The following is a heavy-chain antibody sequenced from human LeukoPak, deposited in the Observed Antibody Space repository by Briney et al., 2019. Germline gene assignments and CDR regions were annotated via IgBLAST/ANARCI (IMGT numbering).Heavy chain of an antibody. CDR3: TRARYCSGGTCYAEY. Sequence: GESLKISCKGSGYSFTTYWIGWVRQMPGKGLEWMGIIYPGDSDTRYSPSFEGQVTISADKSISTAYLQWSSLKASDTAMYYCTRARYCSGGTCYAEYWGQGTLVTVSS. J-gene: IGHJ4*02. CDR1: GYSFTTYW. D-gene: IGHD2-15*01. V-gene: IGHV5-51*01. CDR2: IYPGDSDT.